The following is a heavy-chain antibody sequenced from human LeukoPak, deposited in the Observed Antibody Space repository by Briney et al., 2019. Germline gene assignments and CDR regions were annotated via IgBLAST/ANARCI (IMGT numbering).Heavy chain of an antibody. V-gene: IGHV3-30*02. J-gene: IGHJ6*03. CDR3: AKDADYYGSGSPGYYYYYMDV. CDR2: IRYDGSNK. Sequence: GGSLRLSCAASGFTFSSYGMHWVRQPPGKGLEWVAFIRYDGSNKYYADSVKDRFTISRDNSNNTLYLQMNSLRAEDTAVYYCAKDADYYGSGSPGYYYYYMDVWGKGTTVTASS. D-gene: IGHD3-10*01. CDR1: GFTFSSYG.